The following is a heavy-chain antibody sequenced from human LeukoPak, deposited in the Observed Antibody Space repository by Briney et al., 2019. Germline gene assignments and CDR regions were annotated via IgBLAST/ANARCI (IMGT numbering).Heavy chain of an antibody. CDR1: GGSISSYY. CDR2: IYYSGST. V-gene: IGHV4-59*08. CDR3: AGQYYYGSGSLDY. Sequence: SETLSLTCTVSGGSISSYYWSWIRQPPGRGLEWIGYIYYSGSTNYNPSLKSRVTISVDTSKNQFSLKLSSVTAADTAVYYCAGQYYYGSGSLDYWGQGTLVTVSS. J-gene: IGHJ4*02. D-gene: IGHD3-10*01.